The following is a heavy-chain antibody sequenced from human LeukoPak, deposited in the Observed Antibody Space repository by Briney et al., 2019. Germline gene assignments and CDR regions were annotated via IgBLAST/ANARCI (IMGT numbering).Heavy chain of an antibody. Sequence: GGSLRLSCAASGFIFSNYAMSWVRQAPGKGLEWVSVIYSGGSTYYADSVKGRFTISRDTSKNTLSLQMNSLRAEDTAVYYCASLSLGHYWGQGTLVTVSS. J-gene: IGHJ4*02. CDR2: IYSGGST. D-gene: IGHD6-6*01. V-gene: IGHV3-53*01. CDR3: ASLSLGHY. CDR1: GFIFSNYA.